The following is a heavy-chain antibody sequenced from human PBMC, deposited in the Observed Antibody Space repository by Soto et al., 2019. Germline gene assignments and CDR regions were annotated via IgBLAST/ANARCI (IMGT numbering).Heavy chain of an antibody. D-gene: IGHD1-26*01. J-gene: IGHJ6*02. Sequence: GGSLRLSCAASGFTFSSYSMNWVRQAPGKGLEWVSYISSSSSTIYYADSVKGRFTISRDNAKNSLYLQMNSLREEDTAVYYRARDASRIVGATTSYYYYGMDVWGQGPTVTVSS. CDR2: ISSSSSTI. V-gene: IGHV3-48*02. CDR3: ARDASRIVGATTSYYYYGMDV. CDR1: GFTFSSYS.